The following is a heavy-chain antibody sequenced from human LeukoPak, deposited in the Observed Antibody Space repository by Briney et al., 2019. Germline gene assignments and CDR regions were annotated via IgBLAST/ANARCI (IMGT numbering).Heavy chain of an antibody. CDR1: GFTFSDYY. V-gene: IGHV3-11*04. Sequence: GGSLRLSCVASGFTFSDYYMNWIRQAPGKGLEWVSYISTSASRIYYVDSVKGRFTISRDNARKSLYLEMNSLRAEDTAMYYCARGLGNGYYYYYYMDVWGKGATVTVSS. D-gene: IGHD7-27*01. CDR2: ISTSASRI. J-gene: IGHJ6*03. CDR3: ARGLGNGYYYYYYMDV.